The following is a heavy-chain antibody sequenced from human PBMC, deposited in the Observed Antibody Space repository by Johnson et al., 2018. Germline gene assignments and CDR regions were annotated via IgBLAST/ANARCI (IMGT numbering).Heavy chain of an antibody. D-gene: IGHD3-10*01. CDR2: ISYDGRNK. V-gene: IGHV3-30*18. CDR1: GFTFSNFG. Sequence: QVQLVQSGGGVVQPGRSLRLSCGASGFTFSNFGMHWVRQAPGKGLEWVADISYDGRNKNYADSVKGRFAISRDNSKNTLYVQMDSLRAEDTAVYYCAKDRSGRYSSRWSDAVDIWGPGTMVTVSS. CDR3: AKDRSGRYSSRWSDAVDI. J-gene: IGHJ3*02.